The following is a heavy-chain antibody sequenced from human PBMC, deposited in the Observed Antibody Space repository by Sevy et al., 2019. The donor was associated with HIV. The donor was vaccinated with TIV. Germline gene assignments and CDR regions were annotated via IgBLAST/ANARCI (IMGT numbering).Heavy chain of an antibody. J-gene: IGHJ4*02. CDR3: AGGGWGTSFEKYIDY. D-gene: IGHD3-16*01. CDR1: GFTFSDFY. CDR2: ISSSATTI. V-gene: IGHV3-11*01. Sequence: GGSLRLSCAASGFTSGFTFSDFYMIWIRQAPGKGLEWVSYISSSATTIYYADSVKGRFTISRDNAKNSVYLQMNSLGADDTAVYYCAGGGWGTSFEKYIDYWGQGTLVTVSS.